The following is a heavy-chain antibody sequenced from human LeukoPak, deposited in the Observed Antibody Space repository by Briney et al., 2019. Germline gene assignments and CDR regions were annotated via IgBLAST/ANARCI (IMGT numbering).Heavy chain of an antibody. CDR3: AGTGSGSPLEYFQH. D-gene: IGHD3-10*01. CDR2: IYYSGST. Sequence: SETLSLTCTVSGGSISSYYWSWIRQPPGKGLEWIEYIYYSGSTNYNPSLKSRVTISVDTSKNQFSLKLSSVTAADTAVYYCAGTGSGSPLEYFQHWGRGTLVTVSS. V-gene: IGHV4-59*12. CDR1: GGSISSYY. J-gene: IGHJ1*01.